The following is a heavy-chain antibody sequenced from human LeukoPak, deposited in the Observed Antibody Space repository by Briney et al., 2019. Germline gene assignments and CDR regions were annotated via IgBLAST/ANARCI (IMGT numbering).Heavy chain of an antibody. Sequence: SETLSLTCTVSGGSISSYYWSWIRQSPGKGLEWIGYIYYTETSYNPSLKSRVTISADTSKNQFSLRLYSVTAADTAVYYCATRKLGNDYWGQGTLVTVSS. CDR3: ATRKLGNDY. J-gene: IGHJ4*02. CDR1: GGSISSYY. V-gene: IGHV4-59*01. D-gene: IGHD7-27*01. CDR2: IYYTET.